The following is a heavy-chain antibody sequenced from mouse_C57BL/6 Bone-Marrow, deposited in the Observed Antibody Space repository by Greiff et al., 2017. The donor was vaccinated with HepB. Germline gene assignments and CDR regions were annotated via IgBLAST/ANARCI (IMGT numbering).Heavy chain of an antibody. V-gene: IGHV5-17*01. J-gene: IGHJ3*01. Sequence: EVKVVESGGSLVKPGGSLKLSCAASGFTFSDYGMHWVRQAPEKGLEWVAYISSGSSTIYYADTVKGRFTISRDNAKNTLFLQMTSLRSEDTAMYYCARDTTVVDRFAYWGQGTLVTVSA. CDR1: GFTFSDYG. CDR2: ISSGSSTI. D-gene: IGHD1-1*01. CDR3: ARDTTVVDRFAY.